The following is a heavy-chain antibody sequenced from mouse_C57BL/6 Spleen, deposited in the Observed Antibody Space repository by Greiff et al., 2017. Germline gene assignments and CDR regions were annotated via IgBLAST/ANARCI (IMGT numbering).Heavy chain of an antibody. Sequence: VQLQQPGAELVKPGASVKLSCKASGYTFTSYWMHWVKQRPGQGLEWIGMIHPNSGSTNYNEKFKSKATLTVDKSSSTAYMQLSSLTSEDSAVYYCARPLYDYDEEGSYYYAMDYWGQGTSVTVSS. D-gene: IGHD2-4*01. CDR2: IHPNSGST. CDR1: GYTFTSYW. V-gene: IGHV1-64*01. J-gene: IGHJ4*01. CDR3: ARPLYDYDEEGSYYYAMDY.